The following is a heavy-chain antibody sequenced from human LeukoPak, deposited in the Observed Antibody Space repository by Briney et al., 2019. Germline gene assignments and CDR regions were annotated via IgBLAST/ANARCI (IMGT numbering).Heavy chain of an antibody. CDR2: IYSGGST. CDR3: ARAGYYYYGMDV. CDR1: GFTVSSNY. J-gene: IGHJ6*02. V-gene: IGHV3-53*01. Sequence: PGGSLRLTCAASGFTVSSNYMSWVRQAPGKGLEWVSVIYSGGSTYYADSVKGRFTISRDNSKNTLYLQMNSLRAEDTAVYYCARAGYYYYGMDVWGQGTTVTVSS.